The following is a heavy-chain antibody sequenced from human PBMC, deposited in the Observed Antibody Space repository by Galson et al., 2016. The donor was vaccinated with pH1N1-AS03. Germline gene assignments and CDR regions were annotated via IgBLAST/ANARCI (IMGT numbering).Heavy chain of an antibody. J-gene: IGHJ6*04. CDR3: AVWRYTSGTHGLDG. CDR1: GFTVTRND. V-gene: IGHV3-13*01. Sequence: SLRLSCAASGFTVTRNDMHWVRQATGKGLEWVSIIAATGPTHYADSVTGRFTISREIPQNSLYLQMDSRRADDTAVYYCAVWRYTSGTHGLDGWGKGTTVTVSS. CDR2: IAATGPT. D-gene: IGHD3-9*01.